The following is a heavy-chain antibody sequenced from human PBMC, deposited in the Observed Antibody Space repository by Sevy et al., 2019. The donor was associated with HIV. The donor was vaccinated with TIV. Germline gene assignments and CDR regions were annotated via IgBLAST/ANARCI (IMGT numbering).Heavy chain of an antibody. CDR2: NTGSGDST. Sequence: GGSLRLSCAASRFTFSSYAMSWVRQAPGKGLEWVSGNTGSGDSTYYSDSVKGRFTISRDKSKNTLYLQMKSLRADDTAVYYCAKVVVGALTGIHAFDIWGHGTMVTVSS. V-gene: IGHV3-23*01. D-gene: IGHD1-26*01. CDR1: RFTFSSYA. CDR3: AKVVVGALTGIHAFDI. J-gene: IGHJ3*02.